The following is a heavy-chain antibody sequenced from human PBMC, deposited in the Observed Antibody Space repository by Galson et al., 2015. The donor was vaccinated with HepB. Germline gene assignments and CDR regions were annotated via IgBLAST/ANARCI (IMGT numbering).Heavy chain of an antibody. D-gene: IGHD2/OR15-2a*01. CDR2: VHYSGST. CDR3: ARGPSIITTWGWFDP. CDR1: GDSISSGDSY. J-gene: IGHJ5*02. Sequence: TLSLTCTVSGDSISSGDSYWSWIRQSPGKGLEWIGYVHYSGSTDYNPSLKSRATISIDTSEDMFYLKLTSVTVADTAVYYCARGPSIITTWGWFDPWGQGTLVTVSS. V-gene: IGHV4-30-4*01.